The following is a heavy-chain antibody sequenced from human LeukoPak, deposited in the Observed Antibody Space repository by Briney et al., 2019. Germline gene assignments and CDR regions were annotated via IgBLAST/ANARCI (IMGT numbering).Heavy chain of an antibody. CDR3: ARTYGGYYYGMDV. D-gene: IGHD3-10*01. CDR1: GGSISSSSYY. CDR2: IYYSGIS. V-gene: IGHV4-39*01. Sequence: PSETLSLTCTASGGSISSSSYYWGWIRQPPGKGLEWISNIYYSGISYYNPSLKSRVTISVDTSKNQFSLNLSSVTAADTAVYYCARTYGGYYYGMDVWGRGTTVTVSS. J-gene: IGHJ6*02.